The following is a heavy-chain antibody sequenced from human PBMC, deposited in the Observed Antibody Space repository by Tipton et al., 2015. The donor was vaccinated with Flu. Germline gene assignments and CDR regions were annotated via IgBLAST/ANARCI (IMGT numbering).Heavy chain of an antibody. V-gene: IGHV4-61*02. CDR2: IFYSGKT. Sequence: GLVKPSQTLSLICTVSGGSIRSESHYWSWIRQPAGKGLEWIGRIFYSGKTNYNPSLKSRVTISLDTSRNQFSLRLSSVTAADTAVYYCAREGGTMTILPGVTVSSWLGPWGQGTLVTVSS. D-gene: IGHD3-10*01. CDR3: AREGGTMTILPGVTVSSWLGP. CDR1: GGSIRSESHY. J-gene: IGHJ5*02.